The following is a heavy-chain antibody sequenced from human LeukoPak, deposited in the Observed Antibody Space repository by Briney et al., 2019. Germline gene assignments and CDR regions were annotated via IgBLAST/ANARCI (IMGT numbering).Heavy chain of an antibody. J-gene: IGHJ6*04. V-gene: IGHV1-69*06. CDR2: IIPIFGTA. Sequence: GSSAKVSCKASGGTFSSYAISWVRQAPGQGLEWMGGIIPIFGTANYAQKFQGRVTITADKSTSTAYMELSSLRSEDTAVYYCARARRAVRGVISGYYGMDVWGKGTTVTVSS. D-gene: IGHD3-10*01. CDR1: GGTFSSYA. CDR3: ARARRAVRGVISGYYGMDV.